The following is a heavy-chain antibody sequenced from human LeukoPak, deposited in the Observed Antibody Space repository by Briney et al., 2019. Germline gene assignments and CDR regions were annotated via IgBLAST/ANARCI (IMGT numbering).Heavy chain of an antibody. CDR1: GFTFSSYW. J-gene: IGHJ5*02. CDR3: ARDYYQSKYGSGPFDP. V-gene: IGHV3-7*01. CDR2: IKQDGSEK. D-gene: IGHD3-10*01. Sequence: GGSLRLSCAASGFTFSSYWMSWVRQAPGKGLEWVANIKQDGSEKYYVDSVKGRFTISRDNAKNSLYLQMNSLRAEDTAVYYCARDYYQSKYGSGPFDPWGHGTLVTVSS.